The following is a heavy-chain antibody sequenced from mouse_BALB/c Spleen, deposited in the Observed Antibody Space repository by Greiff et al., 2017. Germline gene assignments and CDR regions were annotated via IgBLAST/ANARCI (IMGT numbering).Heavy chain of an antibody. Sequence: QVQLQQPGAELVRPGASVKLSCKASGYTFTSYWINWVKQRPGQGLEWIGNIYPSDSYTNYNQKFKDKATLTVDKSSSTAYMQLSSPTSEDSAVYYCTRGGYGSSYDAMDYWGQGTSVTVSS. D-gene: IGHD1-1*01. V-gene: IGHV1-69*02. CDR2: IYPSDSYT. CDR1: GYTFTSYW. CDR3: TRGGYGSSYDAMDY. J-gene: IGHJ4*01.